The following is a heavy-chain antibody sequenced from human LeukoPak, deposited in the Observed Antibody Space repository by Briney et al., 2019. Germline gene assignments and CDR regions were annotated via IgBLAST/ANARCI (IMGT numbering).Heavy chain of an antibody. V-gene: IGHV4-59*12. CDR2: IYYSGST. CDR1: GGSISSYY. Sequence: PSETLSLTCTVSGGSISSYYWSWIRQPPGKGLEWIGYIYYSGSTNYNPSLKSRVTISVDTSKNQFSLKLSSVTAADTAVYYCAREPSVNYYGLGSYYPPSCGMDVWGQGTTVTVSS. CDR3: AREPSVNYYGLGSYYPPSCGMDV. D-gene: IGHD3-10*01. J-gene: IGHJ6*02.